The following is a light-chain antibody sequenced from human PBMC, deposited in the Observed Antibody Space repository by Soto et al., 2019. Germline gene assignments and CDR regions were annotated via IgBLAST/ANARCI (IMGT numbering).Light chain of an antibody. J-gene: IGKJ1*01. CDR2: AAS. V-gene: IGKV1-39*01. CDR3: QQSYNTPQT. Sequence: DIQMTQSPSSLSASVGDRVTITCRASQSISSNLNWYQQKPGKAPKLLIYAASSLQSGVPSRFSGSGSGTDFTLTISSLQPEDSATYYCQQSYNTPQTFGQGTKVDIK. CDR1: QSISSN.